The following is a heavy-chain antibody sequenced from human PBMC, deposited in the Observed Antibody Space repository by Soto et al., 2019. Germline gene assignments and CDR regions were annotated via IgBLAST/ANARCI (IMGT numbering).Heavy chain of an antibody. CDR1: GYTLTELS. V-gene: IGHV1-24*01. CDR2: FDPEDGET. Sequence: ASVKVSCKVSGYTLTELSMHWVRQAPGKGLEWMGGFDPEDGETIYAQKFQGRVTMTEDTSTDTAYMELSSLRSEDTAVYYCATGVRYCSGGSCYPLYYYGMDVWGQGTTVTVSS. D-gene: IGHD2-15*01. CDR3: ATGVRYCSGGSCYPLYYYGMDV. J-gene: IGHJ6*02.